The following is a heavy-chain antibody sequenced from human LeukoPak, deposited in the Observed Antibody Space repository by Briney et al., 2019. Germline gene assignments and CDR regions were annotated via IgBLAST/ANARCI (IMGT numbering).Heavy chain of an antibody. CDR3: AREEIRSWFDP. Sequence: NASETLSLTCTVSGGSISSYYWNWIRQPPGKGLEYIGYIYYSGSTNYNPSLKSRVTISVDTSKNQFSLKLSSVTAADTAVYYCAREEIRSWFDPWGQGTLVTVSS. CDR2: IYYSGST. CDR1: GGSISSYY. D-gene: IGHD5-24*01. V-gene: IGHV4-59*01. J-gene: IGHJ5*02.